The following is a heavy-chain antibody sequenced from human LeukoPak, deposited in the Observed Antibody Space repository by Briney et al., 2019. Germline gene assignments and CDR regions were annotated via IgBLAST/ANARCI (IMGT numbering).Heavy chain of an antibody. CDR2: IFYSGSA. CDR1: GGSISSSSYY. D-gene: IGHD5-18*01. J-gene: IGHJ4*02. Sequence: SETLSLTCTVSGGSISSSSYYWGWIRQPPGKGLEWIGSIFYSGSAYYNPSLKSRVTISVDTSKNQFSLKVSSVTAADTAVYYCARSRIQLWFYSDSWGQGGLVTVSS. V-gene: IGHV4-39*07. CDR3: ARSRIQLWFYSDS.